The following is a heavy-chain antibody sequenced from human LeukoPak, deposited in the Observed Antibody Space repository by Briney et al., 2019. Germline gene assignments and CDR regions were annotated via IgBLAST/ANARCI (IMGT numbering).Heavy chain of an antibody. CDR2: INTNSGNT. D-gene: IGHD2-15*01. J-gene: IGHJ4*02. CDR3: ARVDGSPDY. Sequence: ASVKVSCKASGYTFTTLDINWVRRATGQGLEWMGWINTNSGNTGNAQKFQGRVTITRNTSISTAYMELSSLRSEDTAVYYCARVDGSPDYWGQGTLVTVSS. CDR1: GYTFTTLD. V-gene: IGHV1-8*03.